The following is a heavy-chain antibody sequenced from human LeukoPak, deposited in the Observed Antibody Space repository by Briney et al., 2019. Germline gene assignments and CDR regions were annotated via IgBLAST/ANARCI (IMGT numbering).Heavy chain of an antibody. CDR3: AKAATKTFGSGSYSAEY. V-gene: IGHV3-23*01. D-gene: IGHD3-10*01. Sequence: GGSLRLSCAASGFTFSSYAMSWVRQAPGKVLEWVSAISGSGGSTYYADSVKGRFTISRDNSKNTLYLQMNSLRAEDTAVYYCAKAATKTFGSGSYSAEYWGQGTLVTVSS. J-gene: IGHJ4*02. CDR2: ISGSGGST. CDR1: GFTFSSYA.